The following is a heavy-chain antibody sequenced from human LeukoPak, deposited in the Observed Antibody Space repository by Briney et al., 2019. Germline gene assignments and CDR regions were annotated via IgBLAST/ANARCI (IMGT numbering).Heavy chain of an antibody. CDR3: VKSPAALKTLDY. J-gene: IGHJ4*02. CDR2: ISSNGGST. V-gene: IGHV3-64D*09. Sequence: PGGSLRLSCAASGFTFSIYWMHWVRQAPGKGLEYVSAISSNGGSTYYADSVKGRFSISRDNSKDTLYLQMSSLRGEDTAVYYCVKSPAALKTLDYWGQGTLVTVSS. D-gene: IGHD2-15*01. CDR1: GFTFSIYW.